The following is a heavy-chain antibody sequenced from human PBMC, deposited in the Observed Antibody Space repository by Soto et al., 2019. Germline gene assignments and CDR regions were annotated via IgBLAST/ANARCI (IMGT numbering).Heavy chain of an antibody. CDR2: IYHSGST. CDR3: ARRESSSWGPSGNWFEP. CDR1: GGSISSSNW. D-gene: IGHD6-6*01. V-gene: IGHV4-4*02. Sequence: EILSLTCAVAGGSISSSNWWSWVRQPPVKGLEWIGEIYHSGSTNYNPSLKSRVTISVDKSKNQFSLKLSSVTAADTAVYYCARRESSSWGPSGNWFEPWGQGTLVTVSS. J-gene: IGHJ5*02.